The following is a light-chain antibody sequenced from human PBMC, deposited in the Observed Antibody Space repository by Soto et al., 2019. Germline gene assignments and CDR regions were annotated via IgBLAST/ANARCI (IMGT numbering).Light chain of an antibody. CDR1: QSVASN. J-gene: IGKJ2*01. V-gene: IGKV3-15*01. CDR3: QEYHNWPPQYT. CDR2: GAS. Sequence: EIVMTQSPASLSVSPGDGATISYRASQSVASNVAWYQQKPGQGPRLLIHGASTRAVGVPARFSGSGSGTDFTFTISSLQSEDFAVYYCQEYHNWPPQYTFGQGTKLQIK.